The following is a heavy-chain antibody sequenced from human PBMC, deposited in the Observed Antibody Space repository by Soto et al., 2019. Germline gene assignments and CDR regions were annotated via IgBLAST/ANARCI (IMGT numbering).Heavy chain of an antibody. CDR1: GFIFTDWF. D-gene: IGHD2-21*01. CDR2: INTSGGSS. Sequence: HLAQSGPEVKRPGAPVKISCKASGFIFTDWFMHWVRQAPGQGPEWMGIINTSGGSSIYSQKFQDRVTMTRDTSTSTLYLELSSLTSADTAVYYCAKEGAIPGEVDAWGQGTLVTVSS. J-gene: IGHJ1*01. V-gene: IGHV1-46*01. CDR3: AKEGAIPGEVDA.